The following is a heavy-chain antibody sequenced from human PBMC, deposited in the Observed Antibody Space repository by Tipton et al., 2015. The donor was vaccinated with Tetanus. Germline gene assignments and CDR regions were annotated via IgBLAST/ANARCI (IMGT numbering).Heavy chain of an antibody. CDR2: IFPSDSET. D-gene: IGHD6-6*01. J-gene: IGHJ5*02. V-gene: IGHV5-51*01. CDR1: GYIFTNYW. CDR3: ARHGSIGARQNRFDA. Sequence: QSGPEVKKPGEPLKISCKASGYIFTNYWIAWMRQMPGKGLEYMGIIFPSDSETRYNPTFRGQVTMSVDKATNTAYLQWSSLVASDSAVYYCARHGSIGARQNRFDAWGQGTPVTVSS.